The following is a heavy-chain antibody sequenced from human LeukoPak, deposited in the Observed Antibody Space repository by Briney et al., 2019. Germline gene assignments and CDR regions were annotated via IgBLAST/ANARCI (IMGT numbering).Heavy chain of an antibody. CDR3: ARSFYGGNSDY. CDR2: IHFSGST. CDR1: GGSISSYY. V-gene: IGHV4-59*01. D-gene: IGHD4-23*01. J-gene: IGHJ4*02. Sequence: SETLSLTCTVSGGSISSYYWSWIRQPPGKGLEWIGYIHFSGSTSYNPSLKSRVTISVDTSKNHFSLKLSSVTAADTAIYYCARSFYGGNSDYWGQGTLLTVSS.